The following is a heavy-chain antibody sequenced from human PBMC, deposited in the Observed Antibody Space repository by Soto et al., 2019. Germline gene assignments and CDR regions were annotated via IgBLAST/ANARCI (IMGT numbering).Heavy chain of an antibody. D-gene: IGHD2-15*01. CDR1: GFTFSSFW. J-gene: IGHJ4*01. V-gene: IGHV3-7*03. Sequence: PGGSLRLSCAASGFTFSSFWMAWVRQAPGKGLEWVANINQDGSEKYYVYSMKCRFTISRDNAKNSLYLEMNSLRAEDTAVYYCATERGLVLVAETPLLFSGMEAGGQGAL. CDR3: ATERGLVLVAETPLLFSGMEA. CDR2: INQDGSEK.